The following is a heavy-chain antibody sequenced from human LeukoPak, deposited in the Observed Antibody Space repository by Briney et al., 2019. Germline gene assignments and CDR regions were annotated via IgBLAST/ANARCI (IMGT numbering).Heavy chain of an antibody. D-gene: IGHD7-27*01. V-gene: IGHV1-69*13. CDR2: IIPIFGTA. J-gene: IGHJ3*02. Sequence: ASVKVSCKASGYTFTSYDINWVRQATGQGLEWMGGIIPIFGTANYAQKFQGRVTITADESTSTAYMELSSLRSEDAAVYYCASMGISRSDLGAFDIWGQGTMVTVSS. CDR3: ASMGISRSDLGAFDI. CDR1: GYTFTSYD.